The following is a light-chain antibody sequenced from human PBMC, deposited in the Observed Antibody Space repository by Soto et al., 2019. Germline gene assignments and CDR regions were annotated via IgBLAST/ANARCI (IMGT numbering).Light chain of an antibody. Sequence: ETVLTQSPGTLSLSPGERASLSCRASQSTFSNYLAWFQKKPGQAPRLLIYETSNRVTGVPDRFSGSGSGTDFTLTISRLEPEDFAVYYRHQYGNSPWTLGQGTKVEI. V-gene: IGKV3-20*01. CDR1: QSTFSNY. CDR3: HQYGNSPWT. CDR2: ETS. J-gene: IGKJ1*01.